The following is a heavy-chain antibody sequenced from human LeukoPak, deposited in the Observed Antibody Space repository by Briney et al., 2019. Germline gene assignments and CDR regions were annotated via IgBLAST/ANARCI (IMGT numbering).Heavy chain of an antibody. CDR1: GGSFSGYY. D-gene: IGHD2-15*01. CDR2: INHSGST. Sequence: SETLSLTCAVYGGSFSGYYWSWIRQPPGKGLEWIGEINHSGSTNYNPSLKSRVTISVDTSKNQFSLKLSSVTAADTAVFYCARRGVYCSGGSCYHDYWGQGTLVTVSS. CDR3: ARRGVYCSGGSCYHDY. J-gene: IGHJ4*02. V-gene: IGHV4-34*01.